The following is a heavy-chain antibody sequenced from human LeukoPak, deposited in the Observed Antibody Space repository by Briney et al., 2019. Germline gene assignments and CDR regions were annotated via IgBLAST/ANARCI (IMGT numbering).Heavy chain of an antibody. CDR1: GGSFSGYY. CDR3: ATRAWYYFDY. D-gene: IGHD6-19*01. CDR2: INHSGST. Sequence: PSETLSLTCAVYGGSFSGYYWSWIRQPPGKGLEWIGEINHSGSTNYNPSLKSRVTISVDTSKNQFSLKLSSVTAADTAVYFCATRAWYYFDYWGQGTLVTVSS. V-gene: IGHV4-34*01. J-gene: IGHJ4*02.